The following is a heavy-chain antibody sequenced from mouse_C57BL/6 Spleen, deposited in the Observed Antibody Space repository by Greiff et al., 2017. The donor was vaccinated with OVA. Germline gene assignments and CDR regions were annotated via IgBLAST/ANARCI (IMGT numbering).Heavy chain of an antibody. V-gene: IGHV14-4*01. J-gene: IGHJ2*01. CDR1: GFNIKDDY. Sequence: EVMLVESGAELVRPGASVKLSCTASGFNIKDDYMHWVKQRPEQGLEWIGWIDPENGDTEYASKFQGKATITADTSSNTAYLQLSSLTSEDTAVYYCTPSEKRGSFFDYWGQGTTLTVSS. CDR3: TPSEKRGSFFDY. CDR2: IDPENGDT.